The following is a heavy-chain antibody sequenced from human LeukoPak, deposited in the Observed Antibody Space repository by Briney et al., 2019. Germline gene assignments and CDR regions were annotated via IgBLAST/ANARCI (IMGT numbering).Heavy chain of an antibody. CDR2: IYYSEST. J-gene: IGHJ4*02. CDR1: GGSISSSSYY. D-gene: IGHD3-22*01. V-gene: IGHV4-39*01. Sequence: PSETLSLTCTVSGGSISSSSYYWGWTRQPPGKGLEWIGSIYYSESTYYKPSLKSRATISVDTSKNQFSLKLSSVTAADTAVYYCARHRDSSGYIIHYWGQGTLVTVSS. CDR3: ARHRDSSGYIIHY.